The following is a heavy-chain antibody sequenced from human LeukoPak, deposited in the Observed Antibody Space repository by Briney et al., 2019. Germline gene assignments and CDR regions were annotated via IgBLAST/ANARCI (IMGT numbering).Heavy chain of an antibody. J-gene: IGHJ5*02. V-gene: IGHV4-34*01. CDR3: ARGWRYYYDSSGRGGWFDP. CDR2: INHSGST. Sequence: SETLSLTCAVYGGSFSGYYWSWIRQPPGKGLEWIGEINHSGSTNYNPSLKSRVPISVDTSKNQFSLKLSSVTAADTAVYYCARGWRYYYDSSGRGGWFDPWGQGTLVTVSS. CDR1: GGSFSGYY. D-gene: IGHD3-22*01.